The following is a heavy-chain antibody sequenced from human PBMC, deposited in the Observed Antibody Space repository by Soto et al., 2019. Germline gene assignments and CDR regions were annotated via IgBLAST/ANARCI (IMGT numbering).Heavy chain of an antibody. Sequence: QVQLVQSGAEVKKPGASVKVSCKASGYTFTSYGISWVRQAPGQGLEWMGWISAYNGNTNYAQKLQGRVTMTTDTGTSTAYLELRSLRSDDTAVYYWARGDSSSWTAWYYYYGMDVWGQGTTVTVSS. D-gene: IGHD6-13*01. V-gene: IGHV1-18*01. CDR1: GYTFTSYG. CDR2: ISAYNGNT. CDR3: ARGDSSSWTAWYYYYGMDV. J-gene: IGHJ6*02.